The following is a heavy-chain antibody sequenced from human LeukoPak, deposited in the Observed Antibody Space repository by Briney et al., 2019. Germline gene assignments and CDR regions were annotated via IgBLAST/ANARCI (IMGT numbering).Heavy chain of an antibody. CDR3: AREEGFDY. V-gene: IGHV3-48*01. Sequence: PGGSLRLSCAASGFTFSSYNMNWVRQAPGKGLEWVSFISSTSNTIYYADSVKGRFTISRDNAKNSLYLQMNSLRADDTAAYYCAREEGFDYWGQGTLVTVSS. CDR1: GFTFSSYN. CDR2: ISSTSNTI. J-gene: IGHJ4*02.